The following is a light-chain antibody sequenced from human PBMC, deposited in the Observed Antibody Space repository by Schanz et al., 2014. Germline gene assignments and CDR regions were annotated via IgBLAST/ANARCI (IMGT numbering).Light chain of an antibody. V-gene: IGKV1-5*01. J-gene: IGKJ1*01. CDR1: QSISTW. CDR3: QQYKNYWG. Sequence: DIQMTQSPSTLSPSVGDRVTITCRASQSISTWLAWYQQKPGKAPELLIYDASNLESGVPSRFSGSGSGTEFTLTISSLQPDDFATYYCQQYKNYWGFGQGTKVEIK. CDR2: DAS.